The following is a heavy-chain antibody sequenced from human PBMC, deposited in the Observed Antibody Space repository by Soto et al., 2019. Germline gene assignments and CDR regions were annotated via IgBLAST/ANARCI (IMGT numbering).Heavy chain of an antibody. Sequence: EVQLVESGGGLVQPGGSLRLSCAASGFTFSSYSMNWVRQAPGKGLEWISYISSSTSTTYHADSVKGRFTISIDNANNSLYLQMNSLRAEDTAVYYCARDAYGDYSSDYWGQGTLVTVSS. CDR3: ARDAYGDYSSDY. CDR2: ISSSTSTT. D-gene: IGHD4-17*01. CDR1: GFTFSSYS. V-gene: IGHV3-48*01. J-gene: IGHJ4*02.